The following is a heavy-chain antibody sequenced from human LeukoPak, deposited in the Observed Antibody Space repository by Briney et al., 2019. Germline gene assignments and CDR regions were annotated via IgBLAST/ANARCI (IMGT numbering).Heavy chain of an antibody. J-gene: IGHJ4*02. D-gene: IGHD6-13*01. CDR1: GGTFSSYA. Sequence: GASVKVSCKASGGTFSSYAISWVRQAPGQGLEWMGRIIPILGIANYAQKFQGRVTITADKSTSTAYMELSGLRSEDTAVYYCASQVTPTAGVDYFDYWGQGTLVTVSS. CDR2: IIPILGIA. CDR3: ASQVTPTAGVDYFDY. V-gene: IGHV1-69*04.